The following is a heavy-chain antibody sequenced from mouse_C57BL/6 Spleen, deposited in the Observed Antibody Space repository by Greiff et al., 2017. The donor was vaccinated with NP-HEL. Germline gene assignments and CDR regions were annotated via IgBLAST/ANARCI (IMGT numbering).Heavy chain of an antibody. D-gene: IGHD1-1*01. J-gene: IGHJ2*01. CDR2: ISYDGSN. V-gene: IGHV3-6*01. CDR3: AREHGSSTFDY. CDR1: GYSITSGYY. Sequence: EVKLQESGPGLVKPSQSLSLTCSVTGYSITSGYYWNWIRQFPGNKLEWMGYISYDGSNNYNPSLKNRISITRDTSKNQFFLKLNSVTTEDTATYYCAREHGSSTFDYWGQGTTLTVSS.